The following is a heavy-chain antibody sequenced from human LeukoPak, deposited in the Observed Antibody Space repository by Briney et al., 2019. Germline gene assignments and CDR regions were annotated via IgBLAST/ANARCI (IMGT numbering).Heavy chain of an antibody. CDR1: GYTFTGYY. D-gene: IGHD6-13*01. J-gene: IGHJ3*02. CDR2: INPNSGGT. CDR3: ARDLSYSSSWYDDAFDI. V-gene: IGHV1-2*02. Sequence: ASVKVSCKASGYTFTGYYMHWVRQAPGQGLEWMGWINPNSGGTNYAQKFQGRVTMTRDTSISTAYMELSRLRSDDTAVYYCARDLSYSSSWYDDAFDIRGQGTMVTVSS.